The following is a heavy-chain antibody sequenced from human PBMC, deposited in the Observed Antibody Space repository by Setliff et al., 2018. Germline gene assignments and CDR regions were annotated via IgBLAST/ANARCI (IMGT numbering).Heavy chain of an antibody. D-gene: IGHD6-19*01. Sequence: ASVKVSCKVSGYTLTELSRHWVRQAPGKGLEWRGGFGPEDGETIYAQKFQGRVTMTEETATDTAYMERSSLRSEDTAVYYCAREEVGRYSSGWYISSDNWFDPWGQGTLVTVSS. CDR3: AREEVGRYSSGWYISSDNWFDP. J-gene: IGHJ5*02. CDR1: GYTLTELS. V-gene: IGHV1-24*01. CDR2: FGPEDGET.